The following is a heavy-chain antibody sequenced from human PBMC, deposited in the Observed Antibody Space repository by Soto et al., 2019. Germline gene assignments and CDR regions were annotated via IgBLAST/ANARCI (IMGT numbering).Heavy chain of an antibody. J-gene: IGHJ4*02. CDR3: ARAPSGVLVATSSSFDY. CDR2: IIPILGIA. V-gene: IGHV1-69*02. D-gene: IGHD5-12*01. CDR1: GGTFSSYT. Sequence: SVKVSCKASGGTFSSYTISWVRQAPGQGLEWMGRIIPILGIANYAQKFQGRVTITADKSTSTAYMEPSSLRSEDTAVYYCARAPSGVLVATSSSFDYWGQGTLVTVSS.